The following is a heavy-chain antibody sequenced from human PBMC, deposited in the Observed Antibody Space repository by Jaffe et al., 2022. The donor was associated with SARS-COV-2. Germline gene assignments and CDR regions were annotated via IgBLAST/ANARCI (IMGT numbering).Heavy chain of an antibody. CDR1: GYTFSSYT. CDR2: INGGSGNT. J-gene: IGHJ4*02. CDR3: AADTTTLESSA. Sequence: QVQLVQSEAEVKKPGASVKVSCKASGYTFSSYTIHWVRQAPGQRLEWMGWINGGSGNTKYSQTFQGRLTFTRDTSARTADMELSSLRFEDTAVYYCAADTTTLESSAWGQGTLVTVSS. V-gene: IGHV1-3*01. D-gene: IGHD1-26*01.